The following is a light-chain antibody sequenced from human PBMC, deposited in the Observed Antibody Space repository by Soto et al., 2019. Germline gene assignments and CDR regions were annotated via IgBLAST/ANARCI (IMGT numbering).Light chain of an antibody. V-gene: IGKV3-11*01. CDR1: QSVSSY. J-gene: IGKJ5*01. CDR3: QQYENLPT. CDR2: DAS. Sequence: EIVLTQSPATLSLSPGERATLSCRASQSVSSYLAWYQQKPGQAPRLLIYDASNRATGIPARFSGSGSGTDFTLTISSLEPEDIATDYCQQYENLPTFGQGTRLEIK.